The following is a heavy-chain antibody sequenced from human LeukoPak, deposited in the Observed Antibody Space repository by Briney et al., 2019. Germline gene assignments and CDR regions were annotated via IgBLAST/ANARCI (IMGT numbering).Heavy chain of an antibody. CDR1: GFTFDDHA. D-gene: IGHD3-22*01. CDR2: ISWNSGII. J-gene: IGHJ3*02. Sequence: GGSLRLSCSASGFTFDDHAMHWVRQAPGKGLEWVAGISWNSGIIDYADSVKGRFTISRDNAKNSLYLQMNSLRAEDTAFYYCTKDRLFLHDALDIWGQGTMVTVSS. V-gene: IGHV3-9*01. CDR3: TKDRLFLHDALDI.